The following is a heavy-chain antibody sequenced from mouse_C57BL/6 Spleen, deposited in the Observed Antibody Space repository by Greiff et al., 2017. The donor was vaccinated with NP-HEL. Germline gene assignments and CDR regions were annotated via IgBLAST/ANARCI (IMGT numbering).Heavy chain of an antibody. Sequence: SGAELVRPGASVTLSCKASGYTFTDYEMHWVKQTPVHGLEWIGAIDPETGGTAYNQKFKGKAILTADKSSSTAYMELRSLTSEDSAVYYCTRSGGLPYYFDYWGQGTTLTVSS. CDR2: IDPETGGT. CDR1: GYTFTDYE. CDR3: TRSGGLPYYFDY. V-gene: IGHV1-15*01. D-gene: IGHD2-2*01. J-gene: IGHJ2*01.